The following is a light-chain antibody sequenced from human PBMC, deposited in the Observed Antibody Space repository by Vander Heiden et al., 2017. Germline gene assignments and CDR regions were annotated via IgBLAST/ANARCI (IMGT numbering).Light chain of an antibody. CDR1: QSVLYSSSNKNY. CDR2: GAS. Sequence: DIVMTQSPDSLAVFLGERATINCKSSQSVLYSSSNKNYLAWFQQKPGQPPKLLIYGASTRESGVPDRFSGGGSGTDFTLTISSLQAEDVAVYYCQQEDSTPRTFGQRTKVEIK. J-gene: IGKJ1*01. V-gene: IGKV4-1*01. CDR3: QQEDSTPRT.